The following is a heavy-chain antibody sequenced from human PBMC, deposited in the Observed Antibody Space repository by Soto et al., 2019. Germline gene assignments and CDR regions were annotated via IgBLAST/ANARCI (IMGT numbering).Heavy chain of an antibody. CDR2: IFQSGST. Sequence: TLSLTCGVSGGTIRSPDWWTWVRQPPGKGLEWIGEIFQSGSTNYTPSLESRVTISVDTSKKEFSLKLSSVTAADTAMYYCARGQTAYLYPHFHFWGQGTLVTVSS. CDR1: GGTIRSPDW. J-gene: IGHJ4*02. D-gene: IGHD3-16*01. V-gene: IGHV4-4*02. CDR3: ARGQTAYLYPHFHF.